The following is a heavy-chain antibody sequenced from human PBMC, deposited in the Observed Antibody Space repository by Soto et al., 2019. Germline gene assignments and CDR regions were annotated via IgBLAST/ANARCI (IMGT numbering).Heavy chain of an antibody. J-gene: IGHJ6*02. CDR2: IIPIFGTA. V-gene: IGHV1-69*06. CDR1: GGTFSSYA. Sequence: GASVKVSCKASGGTFSSYAISWVRQAPGQGLEWMGGIIPIFGTANYAQKFQGRVTITADKSTSTAYMELSSLRSGDTAVYYCARAGDIVATITHYYYYGMDVWGQGTTVTVSS. CDR3: ARAGDIVATITHYYYYGMDV. D-gene: IGHD5-12*01.